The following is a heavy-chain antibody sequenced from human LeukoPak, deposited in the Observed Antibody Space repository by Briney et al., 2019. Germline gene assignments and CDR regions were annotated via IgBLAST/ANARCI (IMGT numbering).Heavy chain of an antibody. CDR3: ARATSASGSFSYYFDY. CDR1: GGSISSYY. V-gene: IGHV4-59*01. Sequence: SETLSLTCTVSGGSISSYYWSWIRQPPGKGLEWIGYLYYGGNTKYNPTLKSRATISVDRSKNQISLKLESLTAADTAVYYCARATSASGSFSYYFDYWGQGTLVTVSS. D-gene: IGHD3-10*01. J-gene: IGHJ4*02. CDR2: LYYGGNT.